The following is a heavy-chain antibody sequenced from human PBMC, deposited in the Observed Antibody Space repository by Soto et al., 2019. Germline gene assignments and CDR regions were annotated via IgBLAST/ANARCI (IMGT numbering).Heavy chain of an antibody. V-gene: IGHV1-69*01. CDR2: IIPIFGTA. Sequence: QVQLVQSGAEVKKPGSSVKVSCKASGGTFSSYAISWVRQAPGQGLEWMGGIIPIFGTANYAQKFQGRVTITADESTSTAYMELSSLRSEDTAVYYCARDRPERINMVRGEDNWFEPWGQGTLVTVSS. CDR3: ARDRPERINMVRGEDNWFEP. CDR1: GGTFSSYA. J-gene: IGHJ5*02. D-gene: IGHD3-10*01.